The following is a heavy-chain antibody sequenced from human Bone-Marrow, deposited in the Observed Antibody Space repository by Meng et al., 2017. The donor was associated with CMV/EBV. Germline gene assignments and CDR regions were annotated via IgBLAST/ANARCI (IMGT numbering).Heavy chain of an antibody. V-gene: IGHV1-2*02. Sequence: ASVKVSCKASGYIFTAYYILWVRQAPGQGLEYMGWINPNSAYTISAQKFQGRVTMTRDTSISTAYMELSRLRSDDTAVYYCARNPDYYDSSGYYMGGSNWFDPWGQGTLVTVSS. J-gene: IGHJ5*02. CDR1: GYIFTAYY. D-gene: IGHD3-22*01. CDR2: INPNSAYT. CDR3: ARNPDYYDSSGYYMGGSNWFDP.